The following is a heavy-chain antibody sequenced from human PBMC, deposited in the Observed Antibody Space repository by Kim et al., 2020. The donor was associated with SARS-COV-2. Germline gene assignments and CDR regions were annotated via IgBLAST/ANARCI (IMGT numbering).Heavy chain of an antibody. Sequence: GGSLRLSCAASGFRSSNYYVNWVRQRPGKGLEWVSCISNDGGVTHYADSVRGRFTMSRDSAENTVYLQMNSLSAEDTAVYFCARGIFRDGFDVWGQGTTVSVSS. CDR2: ISNDGGVT. J-gene: IGHJ6*02. V-gene: IGHV3-74*01. CDR1: GFRSSNYY. D-gene: IGHD2-15*01. CDR3: ARGIFRDGFDV.